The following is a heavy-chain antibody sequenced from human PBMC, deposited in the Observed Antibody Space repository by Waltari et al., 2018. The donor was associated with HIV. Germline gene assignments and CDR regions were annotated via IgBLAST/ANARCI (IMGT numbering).Heavy chain of an antibody. CDR2: MNPNSGNT. V-gene: IGHV1-8*01. CDR1: GYTFTSYD. Sequence: QVQLVQSGAEVKKPGASVKVSCKASGYTFTSYDINWVRQAPGHGLEWMGWMNPNSGNTGYAQKFQGRVTMTRNTSISTAYMELSSLRSEDTAVYYCARLGYCSSTSCYYYYYYGMDVWGQGTTVTVSS. CDR3: ARLGYCSSTSCYYYYYYGMDV. J-gene: IGHJ6*02. D-gene: IGHD2-2*01.